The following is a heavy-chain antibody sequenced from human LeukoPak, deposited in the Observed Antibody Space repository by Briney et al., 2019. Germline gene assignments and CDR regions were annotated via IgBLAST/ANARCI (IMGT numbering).Heavy chain of an antibody. Sequence: GSLRLSCAASGFTFSSSAMSWVRQAPGKGLEWVSAISNNGGYTYYADSVQGRFTISRDNSKSTLCLQMNSLRAEDTAVYYCAKQLGYCSDGSCYFPYWGQRTLVTVSS. CDR2: ISNNGGYT. D-gene: IGHD2-15*01. J-gene: IGHJ4*02. V-gene: IGHV3-23*01. CDR1: GFTFSSSA. CDR3: AKQLGYCSDGSCYFPY.